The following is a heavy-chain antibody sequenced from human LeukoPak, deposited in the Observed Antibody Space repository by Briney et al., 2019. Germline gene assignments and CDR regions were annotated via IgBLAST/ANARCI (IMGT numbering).Heavy chain of an antibody. V-gene: IGHV4-61*08. CDR1: GGSISSGGYY. J-gene: IGHJ4*02. D-gene: IGHD6-13*01. CDR2: IYYSGST. Sequence: SQTLSLTCTVSGGSISSGGYYWSWIRQPSGKGLEWIGYIYYSGSTNYNPSLKSRVTISVDTSKNQFSLKLSSVTAADTAVYYCARKWIAAAGTKQVEVFDYWGQGTLVTVSS. CDR3: ARKWIAAAGTKQVEVFDY.